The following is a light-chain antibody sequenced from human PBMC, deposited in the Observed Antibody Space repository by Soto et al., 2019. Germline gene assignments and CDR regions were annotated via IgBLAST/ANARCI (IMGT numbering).Light chain of an antibody. CDR3: QHYGSSWT. Sequence: EIVLTQSPGTLSLSPGERATLSCRASQTVSSNYSAWFQQKGGQAPRLLIFGASSRAAGIPDRFSGSVSGTDFILTISRLEREDFAVYYCQHYGSSWTFGQGTKVEI. CDR2: GAS. CDR1: QTVSSNY. V-gene: IGKV3-20*01. J-gene: IGKJ1*01.